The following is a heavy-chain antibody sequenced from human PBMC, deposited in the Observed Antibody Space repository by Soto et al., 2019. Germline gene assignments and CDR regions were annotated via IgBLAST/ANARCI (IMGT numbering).Heavy chain of an antibody. D-gene: IGHD5-12*01. CDR1: GGSISSGDYY. CDR3: ARDSVNGGYDYDYYYGMDV. J-gene: IGHJ6*02. Sequence: PSETLSLTCTVSGGSISSGDYYWSWIRQPPGKGLEWIGYIYYSGSTYYNPSLKSRVTISVDTSKNQFSLKLSSVTAADTAVYYCARDSVNGGYDYDYYYGMDVWGQGTTVTVSS. V-gene: IGHV4-30-4*01. CDR2: IYYSGST.